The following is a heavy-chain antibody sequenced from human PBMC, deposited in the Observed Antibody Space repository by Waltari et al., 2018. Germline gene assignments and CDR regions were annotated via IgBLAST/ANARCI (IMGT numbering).Heavy chain of an antibody. Sequence: QVQLVQSGAEVKKPGASVKVSCKASGYTFTRYYMHWVRQAPGQGPGGVGIINPTGGSTTYAQRLQGRVTMTRDTSTSTVYMEMSSLRSEDTAVYYCARDRENNDFWSGYFDYWGQGTLVTVSS. J-gene: IGHJ4*02. CDR3: ARDRENNDFWSGYFDY. CDR1: GYTFTRYY. CDR2: INPTGGST. V-gene: IGHV1-46*01. D-gene: IGHD3-3*01.